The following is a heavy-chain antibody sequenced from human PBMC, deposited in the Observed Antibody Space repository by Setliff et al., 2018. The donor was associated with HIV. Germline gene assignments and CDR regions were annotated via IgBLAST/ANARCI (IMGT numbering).Heavy chain of an antibody. CDR1: GYSISSRYY. V-gene: IGHV4-38-2*02. CDR2: VYHTGST. J-gene: IGHJ4*02. D-gene: IGHD6-13*01. CDR3: ARHPPPNSSPGFDS. Sequence: SETLSLTCTVSGYSISSRYYWGWIRQPPGKGLEWIGSVYHTGSTYYNPSLKSRVAISVDTSKNEFSLKLNSMTAADTAVYYCARHPPPNSSPGFDSWGQGTLVTVSS.